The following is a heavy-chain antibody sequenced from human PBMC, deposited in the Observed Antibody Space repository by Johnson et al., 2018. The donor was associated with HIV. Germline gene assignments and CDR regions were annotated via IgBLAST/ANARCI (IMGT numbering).Heavy chain of an antibody. CDR2: FYSGGST. V-gene: IGHV3-66*03. Sequence: MQLVESGGGLIQPGGSLRVSCAASGFTVSSNYMSWVRQAPGKGLEGVSGFYSGGSTYYADSVKGRFTIPRDNSKNTLYLQMNSLRAEDTAVYYGAKGLGRAAAGTRNAFDIWGQGTMVTVSS. J-gene: IGHJ3*02. D-gene: IGHD6-13*01. CDR1: GFTVSSNY. CDR3: AKGLGRAAAGTRNAFDI.